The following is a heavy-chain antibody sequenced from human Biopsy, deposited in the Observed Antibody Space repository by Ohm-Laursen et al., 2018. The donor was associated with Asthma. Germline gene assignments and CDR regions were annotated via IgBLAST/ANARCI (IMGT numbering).Heavy chain of an antibody. D-gene: IGHD2-21*02. CDR2: IYRNGDT. J-gene: IGHJ4*02. V-gene: IGHV4-30-2*06. CDR1: GDSIDSGDYS. Sequence: TLSLTCVVSGDSIDSGDYSWTWIRQSPGVGLEWIGYIYRNGDTYYNPTLKNRVTISIDRSKNQFSLRLRSVTAADTAVYYCARGWNCGGDCYSLDSWGQGTLVTVFS. CDR3: ARGWNCGGDCYSLDS.